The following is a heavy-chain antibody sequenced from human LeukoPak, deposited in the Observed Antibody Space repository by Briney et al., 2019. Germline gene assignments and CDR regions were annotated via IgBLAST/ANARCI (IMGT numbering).Heavy chain of an antibody. V-gene: IGHV3-11*04. Sequence: KSGGSLRLSCAASGFTFSDYYMSWIRQAPGKGLEWVSYISSSGSTIYYADSVKGRFTISRDNAKNSLYLQMNSLRAEDTAVYYCAKDHLRVDNPHSFDYWGQGTLVTVSS. CDR2: ISSSGSTI. CDR3: AKDHLRVDNPHSFDY. J-gene: IGHJ4*02. D-gene: IGHD1-1*01. CDR1: GFTFSDYY.